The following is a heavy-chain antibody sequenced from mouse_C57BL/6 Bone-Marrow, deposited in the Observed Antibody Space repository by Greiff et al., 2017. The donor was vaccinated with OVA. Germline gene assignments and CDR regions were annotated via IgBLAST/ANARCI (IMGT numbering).Heavy chain of an antibody. CDR3: ARWGGVPFDY. Sequence: QVQLKESGAELVKPGASVKMSCKASGYTFTSYWITWVKQRPGQGLEWIGDIYPGSGSTNYNEKFKSKATLTVDTSSSTAYMQLSSLTSEDSAVYYCARWGGVPFDYWGQGTTLTVSS. J-gene: IGHJ2*01. CDR2: IYPGSGST. CDR1: GYTFTSYW. V-gene: IGHV1-55*01. D-gene: IGHD1-1*02.